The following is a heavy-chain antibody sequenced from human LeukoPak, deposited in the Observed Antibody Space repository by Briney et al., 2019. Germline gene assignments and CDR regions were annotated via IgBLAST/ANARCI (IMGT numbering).Heavy chain of an antibody. Sequence: GGSLRLSCAASGFTFSDYYMSWIRQAPGKGLEWVSYISSSGSTIYYADSVKGRFTISRDNAKNSLYLQMNSLRAEDTAVYYCARERAYYYDSSGYYRNAFDIWGQGTMVIVSS. CDR2: ISSSGSTI. D-gene: IGHD3-22*01. J-gene: IGHJ3*02. CDR1: GFTFSDYY. V-gene: IGHV3-11*01. CDR3: ARERAYYYDSSGYYRNAFDI.